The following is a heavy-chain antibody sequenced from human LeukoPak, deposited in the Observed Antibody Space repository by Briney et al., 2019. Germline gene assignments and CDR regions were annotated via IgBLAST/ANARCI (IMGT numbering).Heavy chain of an antibody. CDR3: AKDLDYYGSGSDPVFDY. J-gene: IGHJ4*02. D-gene: IGHD3-10*01. CDR2: ICGSGGST. CDR1: GFTFSSCA. V-gene: IGHV3-23*01. Sequence: PVGSLRLSCAATGFTFSSCAMSWVRQAPGKGLEWVLAICGSGGSTYYAGSVKGRFTISRDNSKNTLYLQMNSLRAEDTAVYYCAKDLDYYGSGSDPVFDYWGQGTLVTVSS.